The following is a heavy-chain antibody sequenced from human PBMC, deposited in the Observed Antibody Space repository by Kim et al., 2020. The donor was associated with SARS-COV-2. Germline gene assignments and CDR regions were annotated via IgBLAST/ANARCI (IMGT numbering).Heavy chain of an antibody. V-gene: IGHV4-39*07. J-gene: IGHJ3*01. Sequence: SETLSLTCTVSGGSISTSSYFWGWIRQSPGKGLEWIGSIYYSGGTYYNPSLKSRDTMSVDTSKNQFSLKLTSVTAADTAVYYCARDFRPSYYFESSGYYSALWGQRTRVTVSS. D-gene: IGHD3-22*01. CDR2: IYYSGGT. CDR3: ARDFRPSYYFESSGYYSAL. CDR1: GGSISTSSYF.